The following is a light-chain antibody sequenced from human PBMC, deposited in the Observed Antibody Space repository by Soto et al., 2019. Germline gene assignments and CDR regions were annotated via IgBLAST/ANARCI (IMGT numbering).Light chain of an antibody. CDR3: QQYSTFWT. CDR1: QSISSY. CDR2: ETS. Sequence: DIQMTQSPSTLSASVGDRVTITCRASQSISSYLNWYQQKPGKAPKLLIYETSILYTEVPSRFSGSGSGTDFTLTISSLQPDDIGTYYCQQYSTFWTFGQGTKVDIK. J-gene: IGKJ1*01. V-gene: IGKV1-5*03.